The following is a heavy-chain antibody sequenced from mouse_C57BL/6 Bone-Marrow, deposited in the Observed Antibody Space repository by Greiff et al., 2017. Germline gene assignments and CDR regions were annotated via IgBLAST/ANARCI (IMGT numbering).Heavy chain of an antibody. CDR1: GYSITSGYY. Sequence: ESGPGLVKPSQSLSLTCSVTGYSITSGYYWNWIRQFPGNKLEWMGYISYDGSNNYNPSLKNRISITRDTSKNQFFLKLNSVTTEDTATYYCARGRGYPAWLAYWGQGTLVTVSA. J-gene: IGHJ3*01. CDR2: ISYDGSN. CDR3: ARGRGYPAWLAY. V-gene: IGHV3-6*01. D-gene: IGHD2-14*01.